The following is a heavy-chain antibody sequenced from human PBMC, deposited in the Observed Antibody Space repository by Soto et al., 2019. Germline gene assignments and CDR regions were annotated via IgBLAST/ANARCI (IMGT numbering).Heavy chain of an antibody. CDR2: INHRGQS. CDR3: AKISRITIFGGGWFDP. J-gene: IGHJ5*01. CDR1: GGSVSDNS. D-gene: IGHD3-3*01. Sequence: XGTLALTCAVSGGSVSDNSWIGIRQPPGKGLEWIGEINHRGQSNYKPSLRSRTIISVDRSNNQVSLNLTSVTAADTAVYYCAKISRITIFGGGWFDPWGQGTLVTV. V-gene: IGHV4-34*01.